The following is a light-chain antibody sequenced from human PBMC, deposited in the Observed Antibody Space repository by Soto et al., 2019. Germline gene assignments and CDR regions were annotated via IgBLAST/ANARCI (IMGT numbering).Light chain of an antibody. CDR2: GAS. V-gene: IGKV3-20*01. J-gene: IGKJ1*01. CDR3: QQYGRSPWT. CDR1: QSVSSSY. Sequence: EIVLTQSPGTLSLSPGERATLSCRASQSVSSSYLAWYQQKPGQAPRLLIYGASSRATGIPDRFSGSGSGTDFTLTISRLEPDDFAVDYCQQYGRSPWTFGQGTKVEIK.